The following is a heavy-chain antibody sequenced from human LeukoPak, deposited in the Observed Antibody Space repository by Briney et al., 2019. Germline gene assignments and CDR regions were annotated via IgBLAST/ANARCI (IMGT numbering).Heavy chain of an antibody. D-gene: IGHD4-17*01. CDR2: MYTSGST. J-gene: IGHJ6*03. CDR1: GGSISSGSYY. CDR3: ARGNYGDRGGRHYYYYMDV. Sequence: PSETLSLTCTVSGGSISSGSYYCSSVRQPGGEGLEWLGHMYTSGSTNYNPSLKIRVTISVDTSKNQFSLKLSSVTAADTAVYFCARGNYGDRGGRHYYYYMDVWGKGTTVTVSS. V-gene: IGHV4-61*09.